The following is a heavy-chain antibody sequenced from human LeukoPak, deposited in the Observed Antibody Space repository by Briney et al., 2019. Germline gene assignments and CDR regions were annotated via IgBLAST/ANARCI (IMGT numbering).Heavy chain of an antibody. V-gene: IGHV3-66*02. CDR3: ARVRDPPQYYFDY. CDR2: IYSGGST. Sequence: GGSLRLSCAASGLTVSSNYMSWVRQAPGKGLEWVSVIYSGGSTYYADSVKGRFTISRDNSKNTLYLQMNSLRAEDTAVYYCARVRDPPQYYFDYWGQGTLVTVSS. J-gene: IGHJ4*02. CDR1: GLTVSSNY. D-gene: IGHD5-24*01.